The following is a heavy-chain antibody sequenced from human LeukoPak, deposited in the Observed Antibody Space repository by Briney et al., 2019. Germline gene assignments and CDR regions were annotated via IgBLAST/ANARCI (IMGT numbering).Heavy chain of an antibody. Sequence: GGSLRLSCAASGYTFSHYSIDWVRQAPGKGLERVASITSSSSHIYYADSVKGRFTISRDNAKNALYLQMNSLRAEDTAIYYCARVMMGATVTTFHYYCMDVWGVGTTVTVSS. J-gene: IGHJ6*03. CDR2: ITSSSSHI. CDR1: GYTFSHYS. D-gene: IGHD4-11*01. CDR3: ARVMMGATVTTFHYYCMDV. V-gene: IGHV3-21*01.